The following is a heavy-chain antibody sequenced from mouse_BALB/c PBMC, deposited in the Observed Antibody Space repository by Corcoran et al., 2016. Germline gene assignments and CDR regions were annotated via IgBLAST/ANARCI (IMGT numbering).Heavy chain of an antibody. V-gene: IGHV1-9*01. D-gene: IGHD2-1*01. Sequence: QVQLQQSGAELMKPGASVKISCKATGYTFSSYWIEWVKQRPGHGLEWIGEILPGSGITNYNEKFKGKATFTADTSSNTAYMQLSSLTSEDSAVYYCARGADLLWDYWGQGTTLTVSS. CDR2: ILPGSGIT. J-gene: IGHJ2*01. CDR1: GYTFSSYW. CDR3: ARGADLLWDY.